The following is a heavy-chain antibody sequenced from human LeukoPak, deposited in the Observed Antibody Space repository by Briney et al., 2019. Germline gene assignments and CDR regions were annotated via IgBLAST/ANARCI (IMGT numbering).Heavy chain of an antibody. Sequence: ASVNVSCKAYGYTFTGYYIHWVRRAPGQGFEWMGWINPYSGGTKFAQKFQGRVSMTRDTSINTAYMELTRLSSDDSAVYYCMKDSASWGSLNYFDPWGQGTLVTVSS. CDR2: INPYSGGT. V-gene: IGHV1-2*02. D-gene: IGHD1-7*01. CDR3: MKDSASWGSLNYFDP. J-gene: IGHJ5*01. CDR1: GYTFTGYY.